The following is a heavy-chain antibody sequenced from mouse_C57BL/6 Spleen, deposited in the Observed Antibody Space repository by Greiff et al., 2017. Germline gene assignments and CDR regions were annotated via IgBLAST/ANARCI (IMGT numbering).Heavy chain of an antibody. V-gene: IGHV8-8*01. CDR3: ARITTVVATEYYFDY. Sequence: QVTLKECGPGILQPSQTLSLTCSFSGFSLSTFGMGVGWIRQPSGKGLEWLAHIWWDDDKYYNPALKSRLTISKDTSKNQVFLKIANVDTADTATYYCARITTVVATEYYFDYWGQGTTLTVSS. D-gene: IGHD1-1*01. CDR1: GFSLSTFGMG. J-gene: IGHJ2*01. CDR2: IWWDDDK.